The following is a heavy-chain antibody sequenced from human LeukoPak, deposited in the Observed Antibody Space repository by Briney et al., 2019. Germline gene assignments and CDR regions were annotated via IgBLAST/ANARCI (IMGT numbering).Heavy chain of an antibody. V-gene: IGHV1-18*01. Sequence: ASVKVSCKASGYTFTSYGISWVRQAPGQGLEWMGWISAYNGNTNYAQKLQGRVTMTTDTSTCTAYMELRSLRSDDTAVYYCARTRSSSWYVPYYFDYWGQGTLVTVSS. CDR2: ISAYNGNT. CDR3: ARTRSSSWYVPYYFDY. J-gene: IGHJ4*02. CDR1: GYTFTSYG. D-gene: IGHD6-13*01.